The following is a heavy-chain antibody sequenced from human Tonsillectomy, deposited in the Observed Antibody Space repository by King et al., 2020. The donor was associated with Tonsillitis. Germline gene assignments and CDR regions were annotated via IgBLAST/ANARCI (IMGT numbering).Heavy chain of an antibody. CDR1: GFIFDDYA. CDR3: AKVGLFVHSSPAAGGPFDY. V-gene: IGHV3-9*01. Sequence: VQLVESGGDSVQPGRSLRLSCAASGFIFDDYAMHWVRQAPGKGLEWVSGISWNSGSIDYADSVKGRFTISRDNAKNSLYLQMNNLRAEDTAFYYCAKVGLFVHSSPAAGGPFDYWGQGALVTVS. D-gene: IGHD6-13*01. J-gene: IGHJ4*02. CDR2: ISWNSGSI.